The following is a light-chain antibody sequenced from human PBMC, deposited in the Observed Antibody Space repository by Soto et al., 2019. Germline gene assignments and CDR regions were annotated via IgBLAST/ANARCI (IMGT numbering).Light chain of an antibody. CDR1: SSDVGAYDY. CDR2: EVS. CDR3: SSYTTTNTLWV. V-gene: IGLV2-14*01. Sequence: QSVLTQPASVSGSPGQSITISCTGTSSDVGAYDYVSWYQQNPGKAPKLIISEVSDRPSGVSNRFSGSKSGNTASLTLSGLQAEDEADYICSSYTTTNTLWVFGGGTKLTVL. J-gene: IGLJ3*02.